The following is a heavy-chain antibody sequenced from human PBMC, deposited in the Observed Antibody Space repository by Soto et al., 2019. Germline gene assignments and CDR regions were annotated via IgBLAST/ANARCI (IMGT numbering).Heavy chain of an antibody. V-gene: IGHV3-66*01. Sequence: GGSLRLSCAASGFTVSSNYMSWVRQAPGKGLEWVSVIYSGGSTYYADSVKGRFTISRDNSKNTLYLQMNSLRAEDTAVYYCARESWVLEWFSLNWFDPWGQRTLVPVSS. J-gene: IGHJ5*02. CDR2: IYSGGST. CDR1: GFTVSSNY. CDR3: ARESWVLEWFSLNWFDP. D-gene: IGHD3-3*01.